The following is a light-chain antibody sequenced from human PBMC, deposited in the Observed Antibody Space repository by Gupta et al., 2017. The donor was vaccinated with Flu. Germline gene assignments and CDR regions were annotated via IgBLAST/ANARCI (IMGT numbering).Light chain of an antibody. CDR1: TSDVGGYYY. CDR2: EVS. V-gene: IGLV2-14*01. Sequence: QSALTQPASVSGSPGQSITISCTGTTSDVGGYYYVSGYQHHPCKATKLFIFEVSTRPSGVSARFSCSKSGNTASLTISGLQAEDWADYYCGSYTYSSTLEGVFGGGTKLTVL. J-gene: IGLJ3*02. CDR3: GSYTYSSTLEGV.